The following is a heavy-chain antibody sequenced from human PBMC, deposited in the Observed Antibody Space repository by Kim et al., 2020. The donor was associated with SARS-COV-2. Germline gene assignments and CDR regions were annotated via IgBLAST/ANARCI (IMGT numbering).Heavy chain of an antibody. D-gene: IGHD3-22*01. Sequence: GGSLRLSCAASGFTFSSYGMHWVRQAPGKGLEWVAVISYDGSNKYYADSVKGRFTISRDNSKNTLYLQMNSLRAEDTAVYYCAKDQYYYDSSGYYYFDYWGQGTLVTVSS. V-gene: IGHV3-30*18. CDR2: ISYDGSNK. J-gene: IGHJ4*02. CDR1: GFTFSSYG. CDR3: AKDQYYYDSSGYYYFDY.